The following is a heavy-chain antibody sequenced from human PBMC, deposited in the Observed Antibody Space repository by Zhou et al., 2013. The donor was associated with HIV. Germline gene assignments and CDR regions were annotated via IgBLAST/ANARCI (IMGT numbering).Heavy chain of an antibody. CDR3: ARDGEMVRGVCWFDP. V-gene: IGHV1-2*02. CDR2: INCNSGDT. J-gene: IGHJ5*02. Sequence: QVQLVQSGAEVKKPGASVKVPCEASAYRFIAEFIHWVRQAPGQGLEWMGRINCNSGDTAYAQKFQGRVTMSRDTSIRTAYMELSRLRSDDTAVYYCARDGEMVRGVCWFDPWGQGTLVTVSS. D-gene: IGHD3-10*01. CDR1: AYRFIAEF.